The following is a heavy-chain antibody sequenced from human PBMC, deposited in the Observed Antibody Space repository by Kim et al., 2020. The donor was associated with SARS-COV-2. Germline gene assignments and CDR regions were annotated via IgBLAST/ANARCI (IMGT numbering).Heavy chain of an antibody. D-gene: IGHD3-10*01. Sequence: GGSLRLSCAASGFSFRSYSMNWVRQAPGKGLEWVAGIWYDGSDEFHAESVKGRFTISRDKSKNTLFRQMDSLRAEDTAVYYCAKDISSGSVLYYGMDVWGQGTTVTVSS. V-gene: IGHV3-33*03. J-gene: IGHJ6*02. CDR2: IWYDGSDE. CDR3: AKDISSGSVLYYGMDV. CDR1: GFSFRSYS.